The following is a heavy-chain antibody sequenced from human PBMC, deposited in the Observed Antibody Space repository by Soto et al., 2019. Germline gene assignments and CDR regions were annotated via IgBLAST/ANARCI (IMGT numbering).Heavy chain of an antibody. CDR2: ISGSGGST. Sequence: EVQLLESGGGLVQPGGSLRLSCAASGFTFSSYAMSWVRQAPGKGLEWVSAISGSGGSTYYADSVKGRFTISRDNSKNPLYLQMNCLRAEYTAVYYCARRSSGWYFDYWGHGTLVTVSS. D-gene: IGHD6-19*01. CDR1: GFTFSSYA. CDR3: ARRSSGWYFDY. J-gene: IGHJ4*01. V-gene: IGHV3-23*01.